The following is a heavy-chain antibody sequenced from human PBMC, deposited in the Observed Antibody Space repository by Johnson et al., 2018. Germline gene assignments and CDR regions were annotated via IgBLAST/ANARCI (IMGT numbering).Heavy chain of an antibody. CDR3: ARDRPSSLPNDALDL. V-gene: IGHV3-33*01. CDR2: IWYDGSQT. D-gene: IGHD6-19*01. J-gene: IGHJ3*01. Sequence: QVQLQESGGGVVQPGTSLTLSCFTSGVTVTSYTWHWVRQAPGKGLEWVAVIWYDGSQTVYGDSVKGRSTISRDNSNVYLQMNSLGAEDTAVYFCARDRPSSLPNDALDLWGLGTMVTVSS. CDR1: GVTVTSYT.